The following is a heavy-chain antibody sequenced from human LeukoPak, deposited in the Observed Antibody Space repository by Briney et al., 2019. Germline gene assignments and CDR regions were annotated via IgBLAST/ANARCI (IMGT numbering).Heavy chain of an antibody. J-gene: IGHJ3*02. CDR3: ARAGSITIFGVVIMAAFDI. Sequence: GASVKVSCKASGYTFTSYDINWVRQATGQGPEWMGWMNPYSGNTGYAQKFQGRVTITRNTSISTAYMELSSLRSEDTAVYYCARAGSITIFGVVIMAAFDIWGQGTMVTVSS. CDR2: MNPYSGNT. D-gene: IGHD3-3*01. CDR1: GYTFTSYD. V-gene: IGHV1-8*03.